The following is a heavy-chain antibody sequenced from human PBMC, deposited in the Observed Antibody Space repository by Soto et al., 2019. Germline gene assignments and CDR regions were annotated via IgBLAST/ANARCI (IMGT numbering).Heavy chain of an antibody. J-gene: IGHJ6*02. CDR1: GFSLSTVGMC. D-gene: IGHD2-15*01. CDR2: IDWSGDK. V-gene: IGHV2-70*13. Sequence: SGPTLVNPTQTLTLTRTFSGFSLSTVGMCVSWIRQPPGKALEWLAVIDWSGDKYYSTSLKTRLTISEDTSKNQVVLTMTNMDPVDTATYYCARMVAAGMYYYYSMDVWGQGTTVTVSS. CDR3: ARMVAAGMYYYYSMDV.